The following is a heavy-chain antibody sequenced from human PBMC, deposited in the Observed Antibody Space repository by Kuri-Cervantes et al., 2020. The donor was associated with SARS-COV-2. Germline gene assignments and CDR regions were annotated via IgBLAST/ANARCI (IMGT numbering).Heavy chain of an antibody. CDR3: ARDGGGWLDY. J-gene: IGHJ4*02. CDR2: ISWNSGSI. D-gene: IGHD2-15*01. CDR1: GFTFDDYA. Sequence: GGSLRLSCAASGFTFDDYAMHWVRQAPGKGLEWVSGISWNSGSIGYADSVKGRFTISRDNAKNSLYLQMNSLRAEDTALYYCARDGGGWLDYWGQGTLVTVSS. V-gene: IGHV3-9*01.